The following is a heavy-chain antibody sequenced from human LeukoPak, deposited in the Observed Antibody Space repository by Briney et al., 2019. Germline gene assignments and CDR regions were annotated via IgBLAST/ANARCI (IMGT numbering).Heavy chain of an antibody. CDR1: GFSFSSYA. J-gene: IGHJ4*02. D-gene: IGHD3-22*01. V-gene: IGHV3-30*01. Sequence: PGGSLRLSYAASGFSFSSYAMHWVRQAPGKGLEWVSVISSDGSNEYYADSVKGRFTISRDNSKNTLYLQVNSLRAEDTALYFCARGWSYYYDSSGGLDYWGQGTLVTVSS. CDR3: ARGWSYYYDSSGGLDY. CDR2: ISSDGSNE.